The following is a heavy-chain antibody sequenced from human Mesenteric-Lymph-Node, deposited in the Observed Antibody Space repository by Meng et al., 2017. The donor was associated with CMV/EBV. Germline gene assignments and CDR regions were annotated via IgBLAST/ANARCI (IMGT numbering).Heavy chain of an antibody. CDR2: ISGSGGST. CDR1: GLTFSSYA. Sequence: GESLKISCLASGLTFSSYAMSWVRQAPGKGLEWVSGISGSGGSTYYADSVKGRFTISRDNSKNTLYLQMNSLRAEDTAVYYCARVLERGYCSSNTCYEHDYWGQGTLVTVSS. J-gene: IGHJ4*02. D-gene: IGHD2-2*01. CDR3: ARVLERGYCSSNTCYEHDY. V-gene: IGHV3-23*01.